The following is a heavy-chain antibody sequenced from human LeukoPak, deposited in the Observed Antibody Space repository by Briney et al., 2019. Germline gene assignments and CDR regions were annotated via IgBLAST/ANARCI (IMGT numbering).Heavy chain of an antibody. CDR3: ARDSVLGPYFDY. Sequence: SETLSLTCTVSGGSISSSSYYWGWIRQHPGKGLEWIGYIYYSGSTYYNPSLKSRVTISVDTSKNQFSLKLSSVTAADTAVYYCARDSVLGPYFDYWGQGTLVTVSS. CDR2: IYYSGST. V-gene: IGHV4-31*03. J-gene: IGHJ4*02. CDR1: GGSISSSSYY. D-gene: IGHD3-3*02.